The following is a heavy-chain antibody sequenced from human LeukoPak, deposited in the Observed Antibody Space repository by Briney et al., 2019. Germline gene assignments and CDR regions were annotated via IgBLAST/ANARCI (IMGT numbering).Heavy chain of an antibody. V-gene: IGHV4-39*07. CDR2: INHSGST. J-gene: IGHJ3*02. Sequence: SETLSLTCSVSGGSISLSYYYWSWIRQPPGKGLEWIGEINHSGSTNYNPSLKSRVTISVDTSKNQFSLKLSSVTAADTAVYYCAAFLLQQINVFDIWGQGTMVTVSS. D-gene: IGHD1-1*01. CDR1: GGSISLSYYY. CDR3: AAFLLQQINVFDI.